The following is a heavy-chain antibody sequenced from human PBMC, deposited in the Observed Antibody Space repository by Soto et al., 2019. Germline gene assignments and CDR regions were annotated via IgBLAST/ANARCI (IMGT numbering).Heavy chain of an antibody. V-gene: IGHV4-59*01. Sequence: QVQLQESCPGLVKPSETLSLTCTVSGGSLSTYYWSWIRQPPGKGLEWIGYIYYTGSTHYNPSLKSRVSISLDTSKNHFSLQLTSVTAADTAVYYCARDKGGWPDYWGQGTLVTVSS. J-gene: IGHJ4*02. CDR3: ARDKGGWPDY. CDR1: GGSLSTYY. CDR2: IYYTGST. D-gene: IGHD1-26*01.